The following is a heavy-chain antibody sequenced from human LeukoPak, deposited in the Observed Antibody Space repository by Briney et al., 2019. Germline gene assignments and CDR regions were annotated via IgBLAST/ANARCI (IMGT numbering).Heavy chain of an antibody. J-gene: IGHJ6*03. CDR2: IYYSGTT. V-gene: IGHV4-59*01. CDR3: ALAHCSRTNCYDLDYFNYYMDV. CDR1: GASISSNY. Sequence: PSETLSLTCSVSGASISSNYWTWLRQPPGKGLEWIGNIYYSGTTNYNPSLKSRVTISVDQSKKQFSLNLISVTAADTAVYFCALAHCSRTNCYDLDYFNYYMDVSGKGTTVTVSS. D-gene: IGHD2-2*01.